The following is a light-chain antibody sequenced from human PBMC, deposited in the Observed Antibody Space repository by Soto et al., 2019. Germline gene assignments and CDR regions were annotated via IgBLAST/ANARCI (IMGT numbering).Light chain of an antibody. V-gene: IGKV1-39*01. J-gene: IGKJ5*01. CDR2: AAS. CDR1: QSISSY. Sequence: DIQMTQSPSSLSASVGDRVTITCRASQSISSYLNWYQQKPGRAPKLLIYAASSLQSGVPSRFSGSGSGTDFTLTISSLQPEDFATYYCQQSYSTFITFGQGTRLDIK. CDR3: QQSYSTFIT.